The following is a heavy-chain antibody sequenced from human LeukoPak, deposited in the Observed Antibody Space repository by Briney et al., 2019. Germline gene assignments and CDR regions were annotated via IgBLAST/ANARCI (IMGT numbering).Heavy chain of an antibody. CDR3: ARGGYYDILTGNYGMDV. CDR2: INPSGGST. Sequence: ASVNVSCKASGHTFTSYYMHWVRQAPGQGLEWMGIINPSGGSTSYAQKFQGRVTMTRDTSTSTVYMELSSLRSEDTAVYYCARGGYYDILTGNYGMDVWGKGTTVTVSS. J-gene: IGHJ6*04. D-gene: IGHD3-9*01. CDR1: GHTFTSYY. V-gene: IGHV1-46*01.